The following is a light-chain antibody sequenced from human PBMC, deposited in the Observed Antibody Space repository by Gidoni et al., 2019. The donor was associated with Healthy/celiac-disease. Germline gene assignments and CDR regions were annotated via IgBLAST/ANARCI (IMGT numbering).Light chain of an antibody. V-gene: IGLV2-8*01. CDR3: SSYAGSNNLVV. CDR2: EVS. Sequence: HSALTQPPSASGPPGQSVTISCTGTSSDVGGYNYVSWYQQHPGKAPKLMIYEVSKRPSGVPDRFSGSKSGNTASLTVSGLQAEDEADYYCSSYAGSNNLVVFGGGTKLNVL. J-gene: IGLJ2*01. CDR1: SSDVGGYNY.